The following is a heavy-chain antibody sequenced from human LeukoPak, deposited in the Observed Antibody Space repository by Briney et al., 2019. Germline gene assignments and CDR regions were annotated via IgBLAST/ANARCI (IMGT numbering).Heavy chain of an antibody. CDR3: ARRKGGGAARNLEYFQH. J-gene: IGHJ1*01. D-gene: IGHD6-6*01. CDR1: GFTFSSYG. V-gene: IGHV3-30*03. Sequence: GGSLRLSCEASGFTFSSYGMQWVRQAPGKGLEWVAVISYDGSNKYYADSVKGRFTISRDNSKNTLFLQINSLRAEDTAVYYCARRKGGGAARNLEYFQHWGQGTLVTVSS. CDR2: ISYDGSNK.